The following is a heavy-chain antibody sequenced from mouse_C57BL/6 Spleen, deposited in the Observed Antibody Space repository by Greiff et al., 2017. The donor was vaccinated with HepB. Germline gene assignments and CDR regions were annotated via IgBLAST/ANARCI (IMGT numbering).Heavy chain of an antibody. CDR1: GYSITSGYY. CDR2: ISYDGSN. CDR3: ASIYYDYDEGYYAMDY. Sequence: ESGPGLVKPSQSLSLTCSVTGYSITSGYYWNWIRQFPGNKLEWMGYISYDGSNNYNPSLKNRISITRDTSKNQFFLKLNSVTTEDTATYYCASIYYDYDEGYYAMDYWGQGTSVTVSS. J-gene: IGHJ4*01. D-gene: IGHD2-4*01. V-gene: IGHV3-6*01.